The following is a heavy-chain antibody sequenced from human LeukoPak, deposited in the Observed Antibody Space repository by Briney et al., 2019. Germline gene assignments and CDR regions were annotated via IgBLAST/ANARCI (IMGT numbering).Heavy chain of an antibody. Sequence: SETLSLTCTVSGGSISSYYWSWIRQPPGKGLEWIGYIYYSGSTNYNPSLKSRVTISVDTSKNQFSLKLSSVTAADTAVYYCARAVPYDILTGSNWFDPWGQGTLVTVSS. CDR2: IYYSGST. J-gene: IGHJ5*02. CDR1: GGSISSYY. CDR3: ARAVPYDILTGSNWFDP. D-gene: IGHD3-9*01. V-gene: IGHV4-59*12.